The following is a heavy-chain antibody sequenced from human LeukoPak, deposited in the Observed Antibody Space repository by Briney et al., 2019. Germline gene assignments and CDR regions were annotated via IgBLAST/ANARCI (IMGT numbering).Heavy chain of an antibody. Sequence: SETLSLTCAVYGGSFSGYYWSWIRQPPGKGLEWIGEINHSGSTNYNPSLKSRVTISADTSKNQFSLKLSSVTAADTAVYYCARGLRWHDAFDIWGQGTMVTVSS. CDR3: ARGLRWHDAFDI. CDR1: GGSFSGYY. J-gene: IGHJ3*02. V-gene: IGHV4-34*01. D-gene: IGHD2-15*01. CDR2: INHSGST.